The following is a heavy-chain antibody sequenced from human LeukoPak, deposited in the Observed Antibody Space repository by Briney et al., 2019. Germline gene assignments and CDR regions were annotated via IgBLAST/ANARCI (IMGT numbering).Heavy chain of an antibody. CDR1: GFTFSSYA. CDR3: AKEGGFFYYDSSGYLDY. V-gene: IGHV3-23*01. D-gene: IGHD3-22*01. CDR2: LSGSGGST. J-gene: IGHJ4*02. Sequence: GGSLRPSCAAPGFTFSSYAMSWVRQVPGKALEWVSALSGSGGSTHYADSVQGRFTISRDNSKNTLYLQMNSLRAEDTAVYYCAKEGGFFYYDSSGYLDYWGQGTLVTVSS.